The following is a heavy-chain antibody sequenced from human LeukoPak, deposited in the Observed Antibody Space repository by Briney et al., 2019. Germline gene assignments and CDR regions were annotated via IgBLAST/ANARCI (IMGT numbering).Heavy chain of an antibody. D-gene: IGHD3-22*01. CDR3: ARGVVVITRTWFDP. J-gene: IGHJ5*02. CDR1: GGSISSYY. CDR2: IYYSGST. V-gene: IGHV4-59*01. Sequence: SETLSLTCTVSGGSISSYYWSWIRQPPGKGLEWIGYIYYSGSTNYNPSLKSRVTISVDTSKNQFSLKLSSVTAADTAVYYCARGVVVITRTWFDPWGQGTLVTVSS.